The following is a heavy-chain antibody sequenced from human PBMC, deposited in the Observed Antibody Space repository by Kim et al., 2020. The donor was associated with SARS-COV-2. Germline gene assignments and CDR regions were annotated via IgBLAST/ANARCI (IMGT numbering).Heavy chain of an antibody. CDR3: ARGVVLRYFDWLSTRYYYYGMDV. D-gene: IGHD3-9*01. CDR2: INHSGST. V-gene: IGHV4-34*01. CDR1: GGSFSGYY. Sequence: SETLSLTCAVYGGSFSGYYWSWIRQPPGKGLEWIGEINHSGSTNYNPSLKSRVTISVDTSKNQFSLKLSSVTAADTAVYYCARGVVLRYFDWLSTRYYYYGMDVCGQGTTVTVSS. J-gene: IGHJ6*02.